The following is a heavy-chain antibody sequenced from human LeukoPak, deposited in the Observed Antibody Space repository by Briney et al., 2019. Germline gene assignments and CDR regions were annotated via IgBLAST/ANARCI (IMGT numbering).Heavy chain of an antibody. CDR2: IYTSGSI. V-gene: IGHV4-4*09. CDR3: ARHDDFWSGYFY. J-gene: IGHJ4*02. CDR1: VGSISSYY. D-gene: IGHD3-3*01. Sequence: SETLSLTCTVSVGSISSYYWSWIREPPGKGLEWIGYIYTSGSINYNLSLKRRVTISVDTSKNQFSLKLSSVTAADTAVYYCARHDDFWSGYFYWGQGTLVTVSS.